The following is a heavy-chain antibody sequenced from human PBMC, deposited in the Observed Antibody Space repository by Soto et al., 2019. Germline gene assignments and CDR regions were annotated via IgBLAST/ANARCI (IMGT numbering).Heavy chain of an antibody. D-gene: IGHD4-4*01. CDR2: ITPLSGTT. CDR1: GGTFSSYA. Sequence: QVQLVQSGAEVKKPGSSVTVSCKASGGTFSSYAISWVRQAPGQGLEWMGRITPLSGTTNYAQKFQGRVTIPADGSTRTAYMEVTNLTSEDTAVYYCARVVMTTVPATYYYGMDVWGLGTSVIVS. V-gene: IGHV1-69*18. CDR3: ARVVMTTVPATYYYGMDV. J-gene: IGHJ6*02.